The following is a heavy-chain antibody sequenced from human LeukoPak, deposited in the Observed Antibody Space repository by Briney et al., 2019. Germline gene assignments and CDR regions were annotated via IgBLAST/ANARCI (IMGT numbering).Heavy chain of an antibody. CDR1: GFTFSSYS. D-gene: IGHD3-9*01. J-gene: IGHJ4*02. Sequence: GGSLRLSCAASGFTFSSYSMNWVRQAPGKGLEWVSYISSSSSTIYYADSVKGRFTISRDNAKNSLYLQMNSLRAEDTAVYYCAREEETYYDILTGTGYFDYWGQGTLVTVSS. CDR2: ISSSSSTI. CDR3: AREEETYYDILTGTGYFDY. V-gene: IGHV3-48*01.